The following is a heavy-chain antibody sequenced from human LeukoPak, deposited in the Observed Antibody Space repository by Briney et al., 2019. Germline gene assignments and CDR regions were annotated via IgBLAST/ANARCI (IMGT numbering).Heavy chain of an antibody. V-gene: IGHV4-59*01. Sequence: SETLSLTCTVSGGSISSYYWSWIRQPPGKGLEWIGYIYYSGSTNYNPSLRSRVTISVDTSKNQFSLKLSSVTAADTAVYYCARTTMVRGGAYYFDYWGQGTLVTVSS. CDR3: ARTTMVRGGAYYFDY. CDR2: IYYSGST. CDR1: GGSISSYY. D-gene: IGHD3-10*01. J-gene: IGHJ4*02.